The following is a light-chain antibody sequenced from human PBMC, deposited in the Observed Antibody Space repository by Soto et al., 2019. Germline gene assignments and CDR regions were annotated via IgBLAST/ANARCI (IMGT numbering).Light chain of an antibody. Sequence: DIQMTQSPSSLSASVGDRVSITCRASQSISSYLNWFQQKPGKAPKLLMYGASSLQSGVPSRFSGSGSGADFTLTISSLQPEDCATYYCQQSYRTPLTFGGGTKVEIK. V-gene: IGKV1-39*01. CDR1: QSISSY. J-gene: IGKJ4*01. CDR2: GAS. CDR3: QQSYRTPLT.